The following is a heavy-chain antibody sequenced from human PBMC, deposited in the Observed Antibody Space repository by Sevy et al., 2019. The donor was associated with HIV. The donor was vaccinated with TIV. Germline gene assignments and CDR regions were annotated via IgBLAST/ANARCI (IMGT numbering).Heavy chain of an antibody. V-gene: IGHV3-30-3*01. CDR1: GFTFSSYA. CDR3: ARTGTGYDAFDI. D-gene: IGHD7-27*01. J-gene: IGHJ3*02. CDR2: ISYDGSNK. Sequence: GESLKISCAASGFTFSSYAMHWVRQDPGKGLEWVAVISYDGSNKYYAESVKGRFTISRDNSKNTLYLQMNSLRAEDTAVDYCARTGTGYDAFDIWGQGTMVTVSS.